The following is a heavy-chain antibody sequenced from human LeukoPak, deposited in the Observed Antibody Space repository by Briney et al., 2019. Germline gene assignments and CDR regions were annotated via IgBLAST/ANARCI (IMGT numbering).Heavy chain of an antibody. Sequence: SETLSLTCTVSGGSISSYYWSWIRQPPGKGLEWIGYIYDSGSTNYNPSLKSRVTISVDTSKNQFSLKLSSVTAADTAVYYCARQPPSDGDTGPDYFDYWGQGTLVTVSS. D-gene: IGHD5-18*01. CDR3: ARQPPSDGDTGPDYFDY. V-gene: IGHV4-59*08. J-gene: IGHJ4*02. CDR1: GGSISSYY. CDR2: IYDSGST.